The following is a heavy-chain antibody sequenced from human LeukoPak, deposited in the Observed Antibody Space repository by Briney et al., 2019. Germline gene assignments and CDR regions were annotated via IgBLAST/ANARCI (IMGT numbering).Heavy chain of an antibody. J-gene: IGHJ4*02. D-gene: IGHD1-1*01. V-gene: IGHV3-48*01. CDR2: ISSVSTM. CDR3: ARGATGPIFDY. CDR1: GFTFSSYS. Sequence: GGSLRLSCAASGFTFSSYSMNWVRQAPGKGLEWLSYISSVSTMYYADSVKGRFTISRDNAKSSLYLQMTSLRAEDTAVYYCARGATGPIFDYWGQGILVTVSS.